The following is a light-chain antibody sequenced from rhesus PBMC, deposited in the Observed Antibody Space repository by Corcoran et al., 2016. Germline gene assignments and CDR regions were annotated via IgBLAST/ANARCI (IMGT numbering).Light chain of an antibody. CDR3: QQHNSYPRT. CDR1: QGISSW. Sequence: DIQMTQSPSSLSASVGDRVTITCQASQGISSWVAWYQQKPGKAPKLLIDTASVLQSGVPSRFSGSGSGTDFTLTISSLQPEDFATYYCQQHNSYPRTFGQGTKVEIK. J-gene: IGKJ1*01. CDR2: TAS. V-gene: IGKV1S4*01.